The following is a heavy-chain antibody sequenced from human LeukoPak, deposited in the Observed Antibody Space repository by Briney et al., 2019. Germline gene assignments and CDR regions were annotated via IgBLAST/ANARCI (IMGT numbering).Heavy chain of an antibody. V-gene: IGHV1-69*13. CDR1: GGTFSSYA. J-gene: IGHJ3*02. CDR3: ASQDGYGPVSFDI. CDR2: IIPIFGTA. Sequence: GASVKVSCKASGGTFSSYAISWVRQAPGQGLEWMGGIIPIFGTANYAQKFQGRVTITADESTSTAYMELSSLRSEDTAVYYCASQDGYGPVSFDIWGLGTMVTVSS. D-gene: IGHD5-24*01.